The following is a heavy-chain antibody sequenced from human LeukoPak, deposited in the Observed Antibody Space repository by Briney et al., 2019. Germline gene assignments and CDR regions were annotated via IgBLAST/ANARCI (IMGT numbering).Heavy chain of an antibody. CDR1: GGSISSSSYY. CDR2: IYYSGST. Sequence: SETLSLTCTVSGGSISSSSYYWGWIRRPPGKGLEWIGSIYYSGSTYYNPSLKSRVTISVDTSKNQFSLKLSSVTAADTAVYYCARANYYYYMDVWGKGTTVTVSS. J-gene: IGHJ6*03. CDR3: ARANYYYYMDV. V-gene: IGHV4-39*07.